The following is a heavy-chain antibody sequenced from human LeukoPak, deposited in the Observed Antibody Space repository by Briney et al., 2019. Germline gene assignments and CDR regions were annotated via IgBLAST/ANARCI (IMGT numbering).Heavy chain of an antibody. J-gene: IGHJ4*02. D-gene: IGHD2-15*01. CDR2: ISSSSSTI. CDR3: ARDIYCSGGSCYLFDY. Sequence: GGSLRLSCAASGFTFSSYWMHWVRQAPGKGLEWVSYISSSSSTIYYADSVKGRFTISRDNAKNTLYLQMNSLRAEDTAVYYCARDIYCSGGSCYLFDYWGQGTLVTVSS. CDR1: GFTFSSYW. V-gene: IGHV3-48*01.